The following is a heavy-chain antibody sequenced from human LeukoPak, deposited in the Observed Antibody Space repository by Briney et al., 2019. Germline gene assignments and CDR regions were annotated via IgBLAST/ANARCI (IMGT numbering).Heavy chain of an antibody. CDR2: INPNGGRT. CDR3: ARVGVYAKISGGSRPWNWFDP. CDR1: GYTFTSYG. J-gene: IGHJ5*02. Sequence: GASVKVSCKASGYTFTSYGISWVRQAPGQGLEWLGMINPNGGRTAYAQNFQGRVAMTRDTSATTVYMELSSLRSEDTAVYFCARVGVYAKISGGSRPWNWFDPWGQGTLVTVSS. D-gene: IGHD2-8*02. V-gene: IGHV1-46*01.